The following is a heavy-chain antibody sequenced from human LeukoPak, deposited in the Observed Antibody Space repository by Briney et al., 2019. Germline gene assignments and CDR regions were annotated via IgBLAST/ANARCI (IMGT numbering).Heavy chain of an antibody. CDR1: GXTFSFYG. CDR2: VWYDGSKK. J-gene: IGHJ1*01. D-gene: IGHD3-10*01. Sequence: GRPLRLSCAASGXTFSFYGMHWVRQAPGKGLEWVAVVWYDGSKKYYADSVKGRFTISRDNSKNTVYLQMNSLRVEDTAVYYCAGEEDLRELRGGREFFQYWGQGTLVTVSS. V-gene: IGHV3-33*01. CDR3: AGEEDLRELRGGREFFQY.